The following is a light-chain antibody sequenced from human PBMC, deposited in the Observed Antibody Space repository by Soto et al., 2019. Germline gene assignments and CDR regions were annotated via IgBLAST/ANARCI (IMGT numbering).Light chain of an antibody. Sequence: QPVLTQPPSVSGAPGQRVTISCTGSSSNIGALYDVNWYQQLPGTAPKLLIYDNNNRPSGVPDRFSGSNSGTSASLAITGLQAEDEADYYCQSYDNSLSGHVVFGGGTKVTVL. CDR1: SSNIGALYD. J-gene: IGLJ2*01. CDR2: DNN. CDR3: QSYDNSLSGHVV. V-gene: IGLV1-40*01.